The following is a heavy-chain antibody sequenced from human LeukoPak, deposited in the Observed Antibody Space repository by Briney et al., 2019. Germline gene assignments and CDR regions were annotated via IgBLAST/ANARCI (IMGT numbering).Heavy chain of an antibody. CDR2: IWYDGSNK. Sequence: PGGSLRLSCAASGFTFSSYGMHWVRQAPGKGLEWVAVIWYDGSNKYYADSVKGRFTISRDNSKNTLYLQMNSLRAEDTALYYCAKDYLGSSYYYGMDVWGQGTTVTVSS. CDR1: GFTFSSYG. D-gene: IGHD6-13*01. J-gene: IGHJ6*02. V-gene: IGHV3-30*02. CDR3: AKDYLGSSYYYGMDV.